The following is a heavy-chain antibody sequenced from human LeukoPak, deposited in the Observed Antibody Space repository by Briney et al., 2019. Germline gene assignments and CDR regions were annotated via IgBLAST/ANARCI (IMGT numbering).Heavy chain of an antibody. CDR2: IYYNGNT. V-gene: IGHV4-59*01. CDR1: GGSISSDY. Sequence: SSETLSLTCTVSGGSISSDYWNWIRQPPGKGLEWIGYIYYNGNTNYNPSLKSRVTISVDTSKNQFSLKLSSVTAADTAVYYCARTEESGYSYRYFGYYYYMDVWGKGTTVTVSS. J-gene: IGHJ6*03. D-gene: IGHD5-18*01. CDR3: ARTEESGYSYRYFGYYYYMDV.